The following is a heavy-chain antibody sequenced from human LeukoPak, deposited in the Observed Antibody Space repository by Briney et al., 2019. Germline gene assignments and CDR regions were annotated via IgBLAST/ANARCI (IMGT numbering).Heavy chain of an antibody. CDR1: GFTFSSYW. J-gene: IGHJ4*02. D-gene: IGHD1-1*01. V-gene: IGHV3-74*01. CDR2: VNSDVRCT. Sequence: PGGSLRLSCAASGFTFSSYWMHWVRQAPGKGLVCVSRVNSDVRCTSYAGSVKGRFTISRDNAKNTLYLQMNSLRAEDTAVYYCAELEKVDYWGQGTLVTVSS. CDR3: AELEKVDY.